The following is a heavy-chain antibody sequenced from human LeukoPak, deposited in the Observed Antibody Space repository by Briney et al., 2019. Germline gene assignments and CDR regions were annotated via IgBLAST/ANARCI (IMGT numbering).Heavy chain of an antibody. Sequence: GGSLRLSCTGSGFTFGIYAMNWVRQAPGKGLEWVAGISNGGGSRNYADSVKGRFTISRDNPKNTLYLQMNSLRAEDTAVYFCAKRGVVIRAVIIVGFHKEAYYFDYWGQGALVTVSS. CDR2: ISNGGGSR. V-gene: IGHV3-23*01. CDR3: AKRGVVIRAVIIVGFHKEAYYFDY. D-gene: IGHD3-10*01. J-gene: IGHJ4*02. CDR1: GFTFGIYA.